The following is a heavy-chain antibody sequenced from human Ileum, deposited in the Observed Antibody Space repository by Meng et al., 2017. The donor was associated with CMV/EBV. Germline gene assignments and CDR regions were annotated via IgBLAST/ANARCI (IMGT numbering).Heavy chain of an antibody. D-gene: IGHD3-10*01. CDR3: ARDSGREKQDGFDY. V-gene: IGHV1-2*02. CDR2: INPNSGGT. Sequence: ASVKVSCKASGYTFTGYYMHWVRQAPGQGLEWMGWINPNSGGTNFAQKFQGRVTMTRDTSISTAYMELSRLRSDDTAVYYCARDSGREKQDGFDYWGQGTLATVSS. J-gene: IGHJ4*02. CDR1: GYTFTGYY.